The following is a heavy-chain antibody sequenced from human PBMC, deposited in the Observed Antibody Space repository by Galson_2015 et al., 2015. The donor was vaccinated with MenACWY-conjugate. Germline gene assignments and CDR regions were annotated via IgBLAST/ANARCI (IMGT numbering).Heavy chain of an antibody. CDR2: INPADSNI. V-gene: IGHV5-51*01. CDR1: GYSFTNYW. D-gene: IGHD1-26*01. J-gene: IGHJ6*02. Sequence: QSGAEVKKPGESLTISCKGSGYSFTNYWIAWVRQMPGKGLEWVGLINPADSNIRYSPSFQGQVTISADESISTAHLQWSSLKASDTAMYYCARHPPGGRGMDVWGRGTTVTVSS. CDR3: ARHPPGGRGMDV.